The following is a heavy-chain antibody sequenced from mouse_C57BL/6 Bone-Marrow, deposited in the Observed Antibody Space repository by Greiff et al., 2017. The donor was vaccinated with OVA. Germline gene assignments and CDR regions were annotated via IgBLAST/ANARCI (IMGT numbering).Heavy chain of an antibody. CDR1: GFTFNTYA. J-gene: IGHJ4*01. Sequence: EVQLVESGGGLVQPKGSLTLSCAASGFTFNTYAMHWVRPAPGKGLEWVARIRSKSSNYATYYADSVKDRFTISRDDSQSMLYLQMNNLNTEDTAMYYCVSYDYDDYYAMDDWGQGTSVTVSS. CDR3: VSYDYDDYYAMDD. V-gene: IGHV10-3*01. D-gene: IGHD2-4*01. CDR2: IRSKSSNYAT.